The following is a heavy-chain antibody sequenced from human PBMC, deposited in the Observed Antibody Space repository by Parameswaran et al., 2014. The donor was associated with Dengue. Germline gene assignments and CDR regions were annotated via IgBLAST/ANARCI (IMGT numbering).Heavy chain of an antibody. J-gene: IGHJ6*02. V-gene: IGHV1-8*01. CDR3: ARVELPNYIYGVDF. CDR2: VSPKRGNT. D-gene: IGHD1-7*01. Sequence: WVRQAPGQGLEWMGWVSPKRGNTAYAQKFQGRLTLTWNTSISTAYMELNSLTSEDTAAYYCARVELPNYIYGVDFWGQGTTVTVSS.